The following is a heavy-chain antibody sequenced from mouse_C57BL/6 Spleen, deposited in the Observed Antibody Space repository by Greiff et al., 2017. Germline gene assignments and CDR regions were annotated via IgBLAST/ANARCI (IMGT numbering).Heavy chain of an antibody. V-gene: IGHV1-82*01. J-gene: IGHJ2*01. CDR3: AREDSSGSPFDY. Sequence: QVQLKESGPELVKPGASVKISCKASGYAFSSSWMNWVKQRPGKGLEWIGRIYPGDGDTNYNGKFKGKATLTADKPSSTAYMQLSSLTSEDSAVYFCAREDSSGSPFDYWGQGTTLTVSS. D-gene: IGHD3-2*02. CDR1: GYAFSSSW. CDR2: IYPGDGDT.